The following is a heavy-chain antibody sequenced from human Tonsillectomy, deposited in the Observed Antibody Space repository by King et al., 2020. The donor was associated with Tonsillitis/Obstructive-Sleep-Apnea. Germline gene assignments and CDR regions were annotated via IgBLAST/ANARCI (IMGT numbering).Heavy chain of an antibody. CDR2: IDWDDDK. CDR3: ALMSRYCSSTSCYENYYYYYMDV. Sequence: QLTLKESGPALVKPTQTLTLTCTFSGFSLSTSGMCVSWIRQPPGKALEWLARIDWDDDKNYSTSLKIRLTISKDTSKNQVVLTMTNMDPVDTATYYCALMSRYCSSTSCYENYYYYYMDVWGKGTTVTVSS. CDR1: GFSLSTSGMC. D-gene: IGHD2-2*01. V-gene: IGHV2-70*15. J-gene: IGHJ6*03.